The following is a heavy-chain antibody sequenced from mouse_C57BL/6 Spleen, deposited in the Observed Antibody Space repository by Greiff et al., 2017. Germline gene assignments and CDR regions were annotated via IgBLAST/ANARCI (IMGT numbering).Heavy chain of an antibody. V-gene: IGHV1-69*01. CDR2: IDPSDSYT. J-gene: IGHJ4*01. CDR1: GYTFTSYW. D-gene: IGHD2-1*01. CDR3: ARWGKMDYYAMDY. Sequence: QVQLQQPGAELVMPGASVKLSCKASGYTFTSYWMHWVKQRPGQGLEWIGEIDPSDSYTNYNQKFKGKSTLTVDKSSSTAYMQLSSLTSEDAAVYYCARWGKMDYYAMDYWGQGTSVTVSS.